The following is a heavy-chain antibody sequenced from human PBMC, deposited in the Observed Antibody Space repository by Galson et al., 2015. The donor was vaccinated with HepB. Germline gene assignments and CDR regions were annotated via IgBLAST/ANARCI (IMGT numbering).Heavy chain of an antibody. CDR1: GNSFNYYA. V-gene: IGHV7-4-1*02. D-gene: IGHD2-21*01. CDR2: INTNNGNQ. CDR3: ARDLGPMWGFLRLPFDS. Sequence: SVKVSCKASGNSFNYYAINWVRQAPGQGLEWMGWINTNNGNQTYAQDFAGRFVFSLDTSVSTTFLQISGLKTEDTAVYYCARDLGPMWGFLRLPFDSWGQGTLVTVSS. J-gene: IGHJ4*02.